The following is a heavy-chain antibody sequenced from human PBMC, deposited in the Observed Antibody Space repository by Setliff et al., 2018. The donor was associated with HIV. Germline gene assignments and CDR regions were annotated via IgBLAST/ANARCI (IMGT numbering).Heavy chain of an antibody. D-gene: IGHD1-26*01. CDR2: IFTTGNT. CDR1: GGSINSGYYY. V-gene: IGHV4-61*09. Sequence: NPSETLSLTCTVSGGSINSGYYYWSWIRQPAGKGLEWIGHIFTTGNTNYNPSLKSRVTISVDTSKNLFSLKLSSVTAADTAVYYCASVGSYRPLATDYWGQGTLVTVSS. CDR3: ASVGSYRPLATDY. J-gene: IGHJ4*02.